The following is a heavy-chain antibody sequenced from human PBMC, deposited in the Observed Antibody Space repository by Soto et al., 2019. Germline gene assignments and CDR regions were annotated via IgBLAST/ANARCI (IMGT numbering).Heavy chain of an antibody. CDR1: GGTFSSYT. Sequence: QVQLVQSGAEVKKPGSSVKVSCKASGGTFSSYTISWVRQAPGQGLEWMGRIIPILGIANYAQKFQGRVTITADKSTSTAYMELSSLRSEDTAVYYCARKAYSSSWTQNYCYGMDVWGQGNTVTVSS. D-gene: IGHD6-13*01. V-gene: IGHV1-69*02. J-gene: IGHJ6*02. CDR3: ARKAYSSSWTQNYCYGMDV. CDR2: IIPILGIA.